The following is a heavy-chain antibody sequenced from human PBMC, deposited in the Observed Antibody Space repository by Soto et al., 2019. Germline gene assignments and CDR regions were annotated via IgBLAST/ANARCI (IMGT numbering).Heavy chain of an antibody. J-gene: IGHJ6*02. CDR3: TRLAPQLERSYYYYGMDV. Sequence: PGGSLRLSCAASGFTFSCSGMHWVRQAPGKGLEWVARIRSKANSYATAYAASEKGRFTISRDNSKNTAYLQMNSLKTEVTAVYYCTRLAPQLERSYYYYGMDVWGQGTTVTVSS. CDR2: IRSKANSYAT. CDR1: GFTFSCSG. D-gene: IGHD1-1*01. V-gene: IGHV3-73*01.